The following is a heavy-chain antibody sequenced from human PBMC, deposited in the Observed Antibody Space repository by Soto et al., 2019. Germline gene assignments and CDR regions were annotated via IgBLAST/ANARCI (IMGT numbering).Heavy chain of an antibody. J-gene: IGHJ4*02. D-gene: IGHD2-15*01. Sequence: SETLSLTCTVSGGSISSYYWSWIRQPPGKGLEWIGYIYYSGSTNYNPSLKSRVTISVDTSKNQFSLKLSSVTAADTAVYYCARRRYCSGGSCYSEGWYFDYWGQGTLVTVAS. CDR2: IYYSGST. V-gene: IGHV4-59*08. CDR3: ARRRYCSGGSCYSEGWYFDY. CDR1: GGSISSYY.